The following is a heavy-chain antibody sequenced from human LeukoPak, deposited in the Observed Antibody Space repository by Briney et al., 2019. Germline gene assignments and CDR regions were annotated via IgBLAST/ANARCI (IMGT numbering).Heavy chain of an antibody. V-gene: IGHV2-5*02. J-gene: IGHJ4*02. D-gene: IGHD1-26*01. CDR1: EFSLNAIGVG. CDR3: AHRLDRWSDNGSPDYFDD. CDR2: IYWDGDE. Sequence: SGPTLVKPTQTLTLSCTFSEFSLNAIGVGVGWIRQPPGKALEWLAFIYWDGDERYSPSLNSRLAITKDTSKNQVLLTMTNMDPADTATYYCAHRLDRWSDNGSPDYFDDWGQGILVTVSS.